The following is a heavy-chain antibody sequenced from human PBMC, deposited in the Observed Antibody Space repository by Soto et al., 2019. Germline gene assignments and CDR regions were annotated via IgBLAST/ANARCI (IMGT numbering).Heavy chain of an antibody. CDR2: ITGTGGNT. J-gene: IGHJ6*02. Sequence: EVQLLESGGGLVQPGGSLRLSCAASGFPLSTYGMTWVRQAPGKGLEWVSAITGTGGNTYYVDSVKGRFTSSRDNSKNMLYLQVNSLRVEDRAVYYCARIRGSWYGLDVWGQGTTVTVSS. CDR3: ARIRGSWYGLDV. CDR1: GFPLSTYG. V-gene: IGHV3-23*01.